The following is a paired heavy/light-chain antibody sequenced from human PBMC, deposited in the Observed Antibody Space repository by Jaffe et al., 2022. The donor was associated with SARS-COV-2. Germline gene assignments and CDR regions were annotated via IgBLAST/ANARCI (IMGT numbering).Light chain of an antibody. Sequence: EIVLTQSPATLSLSPGERATLSCRASQSVRSSLGWYQQKPGQAPRLLIYDSSNRAAGIPARFSGSGSGTDFTLTISSLEPEDSAVYYCQQRGNGYNFGQGTKLEIK. J-gene: IGKJ2*01. CDR2: DSS. CDR3: QQRGNGYN. CDR1: QSVRSS. V-gene: IGKV3-11*01.
Heavy chain of an antibody. CDR2: IGYDGKNE. J-gene: IGHJ4*02. CDR1: GFTFSIYA. V-gene: IGHV3-30*04. D-gene: IGHD1-1*01. CDR3: ARDFDLGGTGTGYFDY. Sequence: QVQLVESGGGVVQPGGSLRLSCGASGFTFSIYAMQWVRQAPGKGLEWVAVIGYDGKNEKYADSVKGRFTISRDNPKNTLYLQMNSLRIEDTAVYYCARDFDLGGTGTGYFDYWGQGTLASVSA.